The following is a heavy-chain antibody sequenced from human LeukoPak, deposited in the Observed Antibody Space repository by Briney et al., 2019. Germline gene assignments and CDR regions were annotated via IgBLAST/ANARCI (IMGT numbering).Heavy chain of an antibody. J-gene: IGHJ6*02. CDR2: IKQDGSET. V-gene: IGHV3-7*01. CDR3: ASDPHHASRMDV. CDR1: GFTFSTFW. Sequence: GGSLRLSCAASGFTFSTFWMNWVRQAPGKGLEWVANIKQDGSETYVDSVKGRFTISRDNAKNSLYLQMNSLRAEDTAVYYCASDPHHASRMDVWGQGTTVTVSS. D-gene: IGHD1-14*01.